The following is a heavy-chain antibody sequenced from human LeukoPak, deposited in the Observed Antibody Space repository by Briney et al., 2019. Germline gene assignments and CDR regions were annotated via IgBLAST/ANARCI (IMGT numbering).Heavy chain of an antibody. Sequence: GGSLRLSCAASGFTFSSYEMNWVRQAPGKGLEWVSYISSSGSTIYYADSVKGRFTISRDNAKNSLYLQMNSLRAEDTAVYYCAISSAWVGYFDHWGQGTLVTVSS. CDR3: AISSAWVGYFDH. CDR1: GFTFSSYE. D-gene: IGHD6-19*01. V-gene: IGHV3-48*03. CDR2: ISSSGSTI. J-gene: IGHJ4*02.